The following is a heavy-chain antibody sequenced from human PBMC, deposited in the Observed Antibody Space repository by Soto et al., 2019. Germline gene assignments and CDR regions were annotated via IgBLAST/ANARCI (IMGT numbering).Heavy chain of an antibody. Sequence: LSLTCTVSGGSISDISYCWVWIRQPPGKGLQWIGCMFYSGATYYNPSLKNRVTLSVDTSNNEFSLKLVSVTAPDTAVYYCARHKSGSDWLDPWGQGTLVTVSS. J-gene: IGHJ5*02. CDR1: GGSISDISYC. CDR2: MFYSGAT. V-gene: IGHV4-39*01. CDR3: ARHKSGSDWLDP. D-gene: IGHD2-15*01.